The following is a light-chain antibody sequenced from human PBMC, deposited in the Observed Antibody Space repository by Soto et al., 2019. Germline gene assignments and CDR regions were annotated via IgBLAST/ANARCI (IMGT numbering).Light chain of an antibody. CDR2: DAS. CDR1: QGISSA. Sequence: AIHLTPSPSSLSASVGDRVTITCRASQGISSALAWYQHKPGRPPRVLIYDASSLQSGVPSRFSGSESGTDCTLTISSLQPEDSATYYCQQLNSYPFTFGQGTRLEIK. CDR3: QQLNSYPFT. J-gene: IGKJ5*01. V-gene: IGKV1-13*02.